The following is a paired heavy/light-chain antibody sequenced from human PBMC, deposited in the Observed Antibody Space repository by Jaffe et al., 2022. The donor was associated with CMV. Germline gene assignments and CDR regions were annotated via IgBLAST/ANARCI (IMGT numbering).Light chain of an antibody. CDR2: SNN. CDR1: RSNIGSNT. CDR3: AAWDDSLSGRV. Sequence: QSVLTQPPSASGTPGQRVTISCSGSRSNIGSNTVNWYHQLPGTAPKVLIYSNNVRPSGVPERFSGSKSGTSASLAISGLQSEDEGDYYCAAWDDSLSGRVFGGGTKLTVL. V-gene: IGLV1-44*01. J-gene: IGLJ3*02.
Heavy chain of an antibody. CDR1: GFVFRNYA. CDR3: ANDGKSVFGVARPENYKDHALDV. V-gene: IGHV3-23*01. CDR2: MSGSGVST. Sequence: EVQLLESGGGLVQPGGSLRLSCAASGFVFRNYAMSWVRQAPGKGLEWVSAMSGSGVSTYYADAVRGRFTISRDNSKNTLYLQMNSLRVEDTATYYCANDGKSVFGVARPENYKDHALDVWGQGTTVTVSS. D-gene: IGHD3-3*01. J-gene: IGHJ6*02.